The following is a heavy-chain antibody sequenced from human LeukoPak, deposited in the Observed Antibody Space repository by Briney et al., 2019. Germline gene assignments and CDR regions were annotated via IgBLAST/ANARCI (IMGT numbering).Heavy chain of an antibody. CDR1: GFTFDDYT. CDR3: ARDRSDFWSGYLYYFDY. D-gene: IGHD3-3*01. CDR2: ISWDGGST. Sequence: GGSLRLSCAASGFTFDDYTMHWVRQAPGKGLEWVSLISWDGGSTYYADSVKGRFTISRDNSKNTLYLQMNSLRAEDTAVYYCARDRSDFWSGYLYYFDYWGQGTLVTVSS. J-gene: IGHJ4*02. V-gene: IGHV3-43*01.